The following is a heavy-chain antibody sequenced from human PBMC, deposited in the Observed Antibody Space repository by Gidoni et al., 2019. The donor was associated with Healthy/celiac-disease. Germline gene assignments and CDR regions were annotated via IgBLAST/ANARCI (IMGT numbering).Heavy chain of an antibody. D-gene: IGHD1-26*01. J-gene: IGHJ4*02. V-gene: IGHV4-39*01. CDR2: IYYSGST. CDR3: ARRGVGANPLDY. Sequence: LEWIGSIYYSGSTYYNPSLKSRVTISVDTSKNQFSLKLSSVPAADTAVYYCARRGVGANPLDYWGQGTLVTVSS.